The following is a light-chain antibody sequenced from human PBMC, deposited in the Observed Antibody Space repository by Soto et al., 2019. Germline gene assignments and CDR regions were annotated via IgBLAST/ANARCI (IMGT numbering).Light chain of an antibody. J-gene: IGLJ3*02. V-gene: IGLV2-14*01. CDR2: GVS. CDR3: GSFTTSRIWV. Sequence: QSVLTQPASVSGSPGQSITMSCTGSSSDFGDDKYVSWYQQQPGKGPNLLIYGVSKRPLGVSNRFSGSKSGNTASLTISGLQVEDEADYICGSFTTSRIWVFGGGTKLTVL. CDR1: SSDFGDDKY.